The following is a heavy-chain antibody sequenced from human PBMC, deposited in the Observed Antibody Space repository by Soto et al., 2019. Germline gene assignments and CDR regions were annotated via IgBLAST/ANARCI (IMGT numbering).Heavy chain of an antibody. CDR3: ARDRDSSGSLSGY. CDR2: ISTYNGNT. V-gene: IGHV1-18*01. D-gene: IGHD3-22*01. CDR1: GYTFSSYG. Sequence: ASVKVSCKASGYTFSSYGITWVRQAPGQGPEWMGWISTYNGNTNYAQKLQGRVTLTTDTFTSTTNMELTSLTSDDKAVYYCARDRDSSGSLSGYWGQGTLATVSS. J-gene: IGHJ4*02.